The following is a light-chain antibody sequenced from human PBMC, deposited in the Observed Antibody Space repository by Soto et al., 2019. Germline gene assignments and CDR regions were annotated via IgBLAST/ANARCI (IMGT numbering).Light chain of an antibody. Sequence: EIVSTQSPGTLSLSPGERATLSCRTSQSVSRNYLAWYQQKPGQAPRLLIYGASSRATGIPDRFSGSGSGTDFTLTISRLEPEDFAVYFCQQYGSSPPWTFGQVTKVEVK. V-gene: IGKV3-20*01. CDR1: QSVSRNY. CDR2: GAS. CDR3: QQYGSSPPWT. J-gene: IGKJ1*01.